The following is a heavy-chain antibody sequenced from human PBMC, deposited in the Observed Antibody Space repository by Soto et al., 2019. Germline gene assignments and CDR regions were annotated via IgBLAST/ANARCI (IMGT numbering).Heavy chain of an antibody. J-gene: IGHJ4*02. CDR1: GFTFSSYA. V-gene: IGHV3-23*01. CDR2: ISDSGGST. CDR3: AKRVGDTVGRLDY. D-gene: IGHD3-16*01. Sequence: EVQLLESGGGLVQPGGSLRLSCAASGFTFSSYAMSWIRQAPGKGLEWVTAISDSGGSTYYADAVKGRFTISRDNSTNTLDLQMNSLRTEDTAVYYCAKRVGDTVGRLDYLGQGTLYTVSS.